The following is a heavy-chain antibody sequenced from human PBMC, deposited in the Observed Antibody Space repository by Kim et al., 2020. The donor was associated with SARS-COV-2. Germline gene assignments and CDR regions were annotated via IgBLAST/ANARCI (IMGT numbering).Heavy chain of an antibody. J-gene: IGHJ6*02. CDR1: GFTFSDYY. CDR3: VTNLYYYGMDA. V-gene: IGHV3-11*03. Sequence: GGSLRLSCAASGFTFSDYYMSWIRQAPGKGLEWVSYISSSSSYTNYADSVKGRFTISRDNAKNSLYLQMNSLRAEDTAVYYCVTNLYYYGMDAWGQGTTVTVSS. CDR2: ISSSSSYT.